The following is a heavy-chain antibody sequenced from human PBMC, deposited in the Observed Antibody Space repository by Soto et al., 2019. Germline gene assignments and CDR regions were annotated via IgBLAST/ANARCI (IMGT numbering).Heavy chain of an antibody. CDR2: FDPEDGET. Sequence: ASVKVSCKVSGDTLTELSMHWVRQAPGKGLEWMGGFDPEDGETIYAQKFQGRVTMTEDTSTDTAYMELSSLRSEDTAVYYCATQRARPSWLSYYYYYGMDVWGQGTPVTVSS. D-gene: IGHD6-6*01. V-gene: IGHV1-24*01. CDR3: ATQRARPSWLSYYYYYGMDV. CDR1: GDTLTELS. J-gene: IGHJ6*02.